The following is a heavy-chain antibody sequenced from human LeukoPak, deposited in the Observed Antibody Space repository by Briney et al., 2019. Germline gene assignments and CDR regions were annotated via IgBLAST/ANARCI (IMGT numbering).Heavy chain of an antibody. CDR1: GVSVRSGSYY. V-gene: IGHV4-61*02. CDR2: IYSSGNT. CDR3: ARGAPVGLEFDY. D-gene: IGHD1-26*01. J-gene: IGHJ4*02. Sequence: SETLSLTCSVSGVSVRSGSYYWSWIRQPAGAGLQWIGRIYSSGNTYYNPSLNSRVTISVDSSKNQFSLKLSSVTAADTAVYYCARGAPVGLEFDYWGQGTLVTVSS.